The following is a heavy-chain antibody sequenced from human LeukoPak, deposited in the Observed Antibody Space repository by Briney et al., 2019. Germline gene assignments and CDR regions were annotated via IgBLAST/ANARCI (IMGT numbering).Heavy chain of an antibody. CDR2: IYYSGRT. CDR3: AREPRYCGGGNCYRGGYMDV. V-gene: IGHV4-39*07. D-gene: IGHD2-15*01. J-gene: IGHJ6*03. CDR1: GGSISSSSYY. Sequence: SETLSLTCTVSGGSISSSSYYWGWIRQPPGKGLEWIGSIYYSGRTYYNPSLKSRVTISVDTSKNQFSLKLTSVTAADTAVYYCAREPRYCGGGNCYRGGYMDVWGKGTTVTVSS.